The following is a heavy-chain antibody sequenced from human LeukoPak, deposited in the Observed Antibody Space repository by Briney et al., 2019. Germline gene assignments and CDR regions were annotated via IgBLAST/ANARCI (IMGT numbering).Heavy chain of an antibody. CDR2: ISAYNSNT. Sequence: ASVKVSCKASGYTFTSYGISWVRQAPGQGLEWMGWISAYNSNTNYAQKLQGRVTMTTDTSTSTAYMELRSLRSDDTAVYYYARDVRIRDYYDFWSGYLAPDNWFDPWGQGTLVTVSS. CDR3: ARDVRIRDYYDFWSGYLAPDNWFDP. CDR1: GYTFTSYG. J-gene: IGHJ5*02. D-gene: IGHD3-3*01. V-gene: IGHV1-18*01.